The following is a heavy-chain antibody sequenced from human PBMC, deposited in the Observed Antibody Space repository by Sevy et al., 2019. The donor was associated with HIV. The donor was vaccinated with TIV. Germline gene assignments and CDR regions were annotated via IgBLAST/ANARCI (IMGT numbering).Heavy chain of an antibody. D-gene: IGHD4-17*01. V-gene: IGHV3-74*01. CDR1: GFTFSSYW. CDR2: INSDGSST. CDR3: ARDPATVTTRREFYYYYGMDV. J-gene: IGHJ6*02. Sequence: EGSLRLSCAASGFTFSSYWMHWVRQAPGKGLVWVSRINSDGSSTRYADSVKGGFTISSDNAKNMLYLQMYSPRAEDKAVYYCARDPATVTTRREFYYYYGMDVWGQGTTVTVSS.